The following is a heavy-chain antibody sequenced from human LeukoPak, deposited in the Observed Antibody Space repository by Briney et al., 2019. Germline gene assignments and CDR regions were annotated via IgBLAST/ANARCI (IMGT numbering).Heavy chain of an antibody. CDR3: AKAYSSGWYRGTHFDY. J-gene: IGHJ4*02. CDR1: GFTFSSYG. CDR2: IWYDGSNK. Sequence: GGSLRLSCAASGFTFSSYGMHWVRQAPGKGLEWVAVIWYDGSNKYYADSVKGRFTISRDNSKNTLYLQMNSLRAEDTAVYYCAKAYSSGWYRGTHFDYWGQGTLVTVSS. V-gene: IGHV3-33*06. D-gene: IGHD6-19*01.